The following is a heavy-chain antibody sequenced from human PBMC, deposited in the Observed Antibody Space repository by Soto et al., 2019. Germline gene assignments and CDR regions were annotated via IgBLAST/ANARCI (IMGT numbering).Heavy chain of an antibody. CDR3: ARERDSGSPGSFDY. J-gene: IGHJ4*02. V-gene: IGHV1-69*05. D-gene: IGHD3-10*01. CDR2: IIPIFGTA. Sequence: GASVKVSCKASGGTFSSYAISWVRQAPGQGLEWMGGIIPIFGTANYAQKFQGWVTMTRDTSISTAYMELSRLRSDDTAVYYCARERDSGSPGSFDYWGQGTLVTVSS. CDR1: GGTFSSYA.